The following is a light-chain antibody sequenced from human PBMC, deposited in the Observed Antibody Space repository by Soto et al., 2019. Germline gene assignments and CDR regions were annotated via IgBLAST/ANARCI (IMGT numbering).Light chain of an antibody. CDR2: WAS. CDR1: QSVLYTSNNKNY. V-gene: IGKV4-1*01. Sequence: DIVMTQSPDSLAVSLCERATINCKSSQSVLYTSNNKNYIAWYQQKSGQPPKLLIYWASTRESGVPDRFSGGGSGTDFTLTISSLQAEDVAVYYCQQYDSVPITFGQGTRLEI. CDR3: QQYDSVPIT. J-gene: IGKJ5*01.